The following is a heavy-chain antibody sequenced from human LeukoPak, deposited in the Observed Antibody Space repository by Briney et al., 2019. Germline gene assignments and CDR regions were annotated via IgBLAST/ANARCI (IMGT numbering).Heavy chain of an antibody. Sequence: GASVKVSCKASGYTFTRYDINWVRQATGQGLEWMGWMNPNRGNTGYAQKFQGRVTLTRNHAIRTAYMELSILRSEDTAVYYCARGRSSSWYDFKPFASWGQGTLVTVSS. CDR2: MNPNRGNT. J-gene: IGHJ4*02. V-gene: IGHV1-8*01. D-gene: IGHD6-13*01. CDR1: GYTFTRYD. CDR3: ARGRSSSWYDFKPFAS.